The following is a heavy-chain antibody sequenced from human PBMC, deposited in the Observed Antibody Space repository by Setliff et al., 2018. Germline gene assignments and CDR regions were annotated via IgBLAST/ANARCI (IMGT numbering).Heavy chain of an antibody. D-gene: IGHD3-16*01. CDR3: ARGINWYFDL. CDR2: IYRAGAT. Sequence: SETLSLTCTVSRGSINSHYWSWIRQSPGKGLEWIGYIYRAGATDYNPALKSRVTISADTSKNQVSLKLTSVTAADTALYYCARGINWYFDLWGRGTLVTVSS. CDR1: RGSINSHY. J-gene: IGHJ2*01. V-gene: IGHV4-59*08.